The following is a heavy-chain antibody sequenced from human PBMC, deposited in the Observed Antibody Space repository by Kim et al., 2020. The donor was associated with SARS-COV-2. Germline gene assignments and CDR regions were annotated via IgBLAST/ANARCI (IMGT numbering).Heavy chain of an antibody. V-gene: IGHV3-21*01. CDR3: ARWPLYYYDSSGYYHYFDY. D-gene: IGHD3-22*01. J-gene: IGHJ4*02. Sequence: GGSLRLSCAASGFTFSSYSMNWVRQAPGKGLEWVSSISSSSSYIYYADSVKGRFTISRDNAKNSLYLQMNSLRAEDTAVYYCARWPLYYYDSSGYYHYFDYWGQGTLVTVSS. CDR1: GFTFSSYS. CDR2: ISSSSSYI.